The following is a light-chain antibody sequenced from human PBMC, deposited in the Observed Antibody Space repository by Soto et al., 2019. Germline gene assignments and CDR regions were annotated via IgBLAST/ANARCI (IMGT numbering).Light chain of an antibody. CDR2: GAS. CDR1: QSVSNN. J-gene: IGKJ1*01. Sequence: IVMTPSPATLSVSPRERATVSCRASQSVSNNLAWYQQKPGQAPRLLIYGASTRATGIPARFSGSGSGTDFTLTISSLQSEDFAVYYCQQYNNWPPTFGQGTKVDIK. CDR3: QQYNNWPPT. V-gene: IGKV3-15*01.